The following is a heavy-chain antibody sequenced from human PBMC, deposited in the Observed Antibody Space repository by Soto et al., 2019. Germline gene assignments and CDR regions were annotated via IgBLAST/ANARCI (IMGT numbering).Heavy chain of an antibody. CDR1: GFTFSDYY. CDR3: ASSGSGRYSGSY. V-gene: IGHV3-11*06. D-gene: IGHD1-26*01. Sequence: PGGSLRLSCAASGFTFSDYYMSWIRQAPGKGLEWVSYISSSSSYTNYADSVKGRFTISRDNAKNSLYLQMNSLRAEDTAVYYCASSGSGRYSGSYWGQGTLVTVSS. CDR2: ISSSSSYT. J-gene: IGHJ4*02.